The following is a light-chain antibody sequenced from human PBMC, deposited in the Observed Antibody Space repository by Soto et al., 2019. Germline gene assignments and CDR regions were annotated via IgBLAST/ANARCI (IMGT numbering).Light chain of an antibody. V-gene: IGKV1-39*01. J-gene: IGKJ4*01. CDR1: QSISNH. CDR3: QQSHSAPLT. Sequence: DVRMTQFPSSVSASVGDRVIITCQAGQSISNHLNWYQQKPGKAPKLLIYGASALGSEVPTRFRGYGFGTEFPLPLRSLQPEDLGTYYCQQSHSAPLTFAGGTNVEIK. CDR2: GAS.